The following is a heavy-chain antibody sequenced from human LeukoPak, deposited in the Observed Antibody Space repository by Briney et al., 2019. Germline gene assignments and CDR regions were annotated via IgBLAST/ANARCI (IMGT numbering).Heavy chain of an antibody. Sequence: PGGSLRLSCAASGFTFSDYAMCWIRQAPGQGLEWVSTISGSATSTYYADSVKGRFTISRDNSRNTIYLQMHGLRAEDTAIYYCAKDHTTSNDYWGQGTLITVSS. CDR3: AKDHTTSNDY. CDR1: GFTFSDYA. D-gene: IGHD4-11*01. J-gene: IGHJ4*02. V-gene: IGHV3-23*01. CDR2: ISGSATST.